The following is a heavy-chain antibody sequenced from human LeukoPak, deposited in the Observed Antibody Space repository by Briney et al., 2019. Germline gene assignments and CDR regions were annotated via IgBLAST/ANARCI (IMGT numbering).Heavy chain of an antibody. CDR3: ASRLRGYDY. V-gene: IGHV1-69*05. CDR2: IIPIFGTA. CDR1: GYTFTGYY. D-gene: IGHD3-10*01. Sequence: SVKVSCKASGYTFTGYYMHWVRQAPGQGLEWMGRIIPIFGTANYAQKFQGRVTITTDESTSTAYMELSSLRSEDTAVYYCASRLRGYDYWGQGTLVTVSS. J-gene: IGHJ4*02.